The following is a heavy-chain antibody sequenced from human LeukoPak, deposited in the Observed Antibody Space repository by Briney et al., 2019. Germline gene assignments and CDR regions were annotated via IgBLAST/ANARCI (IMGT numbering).Heavy chain of an antibody. CDR3: GKGPIHWH. V-gene: IGHV3-7*01. J-gene: IGHJ1*01. CDR2: IKQDGSEK. Sequence: GGSLRLSCAASGFTFSSYWMSWVRQAPGKGLEWVANIKQDGSEKYYVDSVKGRFTISRDNAKNSLYLQMNSLRAEDTAVYYRGKGPIHWHWGQGNLVTVSS. D-gene: IGHD2-2*02. CDR1: GFTFSSYW.